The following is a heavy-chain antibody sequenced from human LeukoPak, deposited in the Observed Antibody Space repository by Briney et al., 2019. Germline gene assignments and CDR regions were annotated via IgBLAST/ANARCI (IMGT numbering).Heavy chain of an antibody. CDR3: ARDRGFSGYYYQSDVFDI. V-gene: IGHV1-69*05. J-gene: IGHJ3*02. D-gene: IGHD3-22*01. CDR2: IIPIFGTA. Sequence: SVKVSCKASGGTFSSYAISWVRQAPGQGLEWMGGIIPIFGTANYAQKFQGRVTITTDESTSTAYMELSSLRSEDTAVYYCARDRGFSGYYYQSDVFDIWGQGTMVTVSS. CDR1: GGTFSSYA.